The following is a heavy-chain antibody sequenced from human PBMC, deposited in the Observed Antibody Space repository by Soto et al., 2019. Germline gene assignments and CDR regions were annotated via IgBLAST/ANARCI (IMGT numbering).Heavy chain of an antibody. V-gene: IGHV3-23*01. Sequence: EVQLLESGGGLVQPGGSLRLSCAASGFTFSSYAMNWVRQAPGKGLEWVSVISDSGGSTYYADSVKGRFTISRDNSKNTLYLQMNSLRAEDTAVYYCAKRLEGGSYFDYWGQGTLVTVSS. CDR1: GFTFSSYA. CDR3: AKRLEGGSYFDY. CDR2: ISDSGGST. D-gene: IGHD1-26*01. J-gene: IGHJ4*02.